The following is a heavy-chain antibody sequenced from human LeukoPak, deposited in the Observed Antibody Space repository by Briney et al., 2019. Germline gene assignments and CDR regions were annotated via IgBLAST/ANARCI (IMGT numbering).Heavy chain of an antibody. J-gene: IGHJ4*02. Sequence: GGSLRPSCAASGFTFNTYNMNWVRQAPGKGLEWVSSISSSKTDIYYADSVRGRFTISRDNVKNSLYLQMNSLRAEDTAVYYCVREGRSISVWCSGGSCYDFDYWGQGTLVTVSS. CDR3: VREGRSISVWCSGGSCYDFDY. D-gene: IGHD2-15*01. CDR2: ISSSKTDI. CDR1: GFTFNTYN. V-gene: IGHV3-21*01.